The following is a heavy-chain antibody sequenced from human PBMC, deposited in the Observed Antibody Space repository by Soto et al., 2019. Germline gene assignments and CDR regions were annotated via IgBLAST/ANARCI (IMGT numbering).Heavy chain of an antibody. CDR3: ARSPSREASSGYGSFDY. V-gene: IGHV4-31*03. D-gene: IGHD3-22*01. CDR1: GGSISSGGYS. J-gene: IGHJ4*02. CDR2: IYYSGST. Sequence: LSLTCTVSGGSISSGGYSWSWIRQYPGKGLECIGYIYYSGSTYYNPSLKSRVTISVDTSKNQFSLKLSSVTAADTAVYYRARSPSREASSGYGSFDYWGQGTLVTVSS.